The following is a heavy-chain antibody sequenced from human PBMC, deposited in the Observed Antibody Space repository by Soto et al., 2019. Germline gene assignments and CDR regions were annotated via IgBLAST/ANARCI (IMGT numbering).Heavy chain of an antibody. Sequence: PGGSLRLSCAASGFTFSSYSMNWVRQAPGKGLEWVSYISSSSSTIYYADSVKGRFTISRDNAKNSLYLQMNSLRDEDTAVYYSARPEYSGSADVMDVWGQGPTVTVCS. J-gene: IGHJ6*02. V-gene: IGHV3-48*02. CDR3: ARPEYSGSADVMDV. CDR1: GFTFSSYS. CDR2: ISSSSSTI. D-gene: IGHD6-6*01.